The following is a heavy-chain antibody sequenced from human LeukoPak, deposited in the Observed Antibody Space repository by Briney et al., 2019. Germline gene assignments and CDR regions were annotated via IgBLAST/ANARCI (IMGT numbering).Heavy chain of an antibody. J-gene: IGHJ4*02. CDR3: VRGGWELDY. CDR1: GFSFQYYW. CDR2: IKEDGTQK. V-gene: IGHV3-7*01. Sequence: GGSLRPSCAASGFSFQYYWMAWVRQAPGMGLEWVAHIKEDGTQKFYVDSVRGRFTISKDDARNALYLQMNSLRDEDTAIYYCVRGGWELDYWGQGTLVIVSS. D-gene: IGHD4-23*01.